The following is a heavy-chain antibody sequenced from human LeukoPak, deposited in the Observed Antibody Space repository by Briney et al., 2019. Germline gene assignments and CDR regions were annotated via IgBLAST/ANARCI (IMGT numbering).Heavy chain of an antibody. J-gene: IGHJ4*02. CDR1: GFTFSSHL. CDR2: ISSDGTYA. CDR3: VSFYETY. D-gene: IGHD2-2*01. Sequence: TGGSLRLSCAASGFTFSSHLMHWVRQAPGKGLVWVSRISSDGTYANYADSVRGRFTISRDNAKNTLYLQMNSLRAEDTAVYYCVSFYETYWGRGTLVTVSS. V-gene: IGHV3-74*01.